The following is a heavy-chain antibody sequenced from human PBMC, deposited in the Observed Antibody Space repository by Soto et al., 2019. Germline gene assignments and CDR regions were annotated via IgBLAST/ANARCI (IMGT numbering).Heavy chain of an antibody. D-gene: IGHD6-13*01. CDR3: ARDSLSSSWYEVYY. CDR1: GFTFSDYY. Sequence: GGSLRLSCAASGFTFSDYYMSWIRQAPGKGLEWVSYISSSGSTIYYADSVKRRFTISRDNAKNSLYLQMNSLRAEDTAVYYCARDSLSSSWYEVYYWGQGTLVTVSS. CDR2: ISSSGSTI. V-gene: IGHV3-11*01. J-gene: IGHJ4*02.